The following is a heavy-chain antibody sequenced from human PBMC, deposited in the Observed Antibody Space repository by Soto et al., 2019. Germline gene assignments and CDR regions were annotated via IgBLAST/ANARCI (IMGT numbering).Heavy chain of an antibody. Sequence: SETLSLTCAVYGGSFSGYYWSWIRQPPGKGLEWIGEINHSGSTNYNPSLKSRVTISVDTSKNQFSLKLSSVTAADTAVYYCARGTGEGAVAGTFIDYWGQGTLVTISS. J-gene: IGHJ4*02. D-gene: IGHD6-19*01. CDR1: GGSFSGYY. CDR3: ARGTGEGAVAGTFIDY. CDR2: INHSGST. V-gene: IGHV4-34*01.